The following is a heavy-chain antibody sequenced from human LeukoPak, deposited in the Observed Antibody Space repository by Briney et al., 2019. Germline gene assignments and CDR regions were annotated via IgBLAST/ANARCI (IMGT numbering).Heavy chain of an antibody. CDR2: ISGSGGST. CDR1: GFTFSSYA. Sequence: PGGSLRLSCAASGFTFSSYAMSWVRQAPGKGLEWVSAISGSGGSTYYADSVKGRFTISRDNSKNMLYLQMNSLRAEDTAVYYCAKVPLDILTGYLVDYWGQGTLVTVSS. J-gene: IGHJ4*02. V-gene: IGHV3-23*01. CDR3: AKVPLDILTGYLVDY. D-gene: IGHD3-9*01.